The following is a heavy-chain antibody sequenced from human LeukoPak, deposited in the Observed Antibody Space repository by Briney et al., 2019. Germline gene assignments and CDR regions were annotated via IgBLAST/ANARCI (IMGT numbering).Heavy chain of an antibody. D-gene: IGHD2-2*01. Sequence: GESLRLSCAASGFTFSSHWMSWVRQAPGKGLEWVANINQDGSEKYSVDSVKGRFTISGDNAKNSLYLQMNGLRAEDTAVYYCARCGSCGSTSCYYYYFMDVWGKGTTVTVSS. CDR1: GFTFSSHW. CDR3: ARCGSCGSTSCYYYYFMDV. J-gene: IGHJ6*03. CDR2: INQDGSEK. V-gene: IGHV3-7*01.